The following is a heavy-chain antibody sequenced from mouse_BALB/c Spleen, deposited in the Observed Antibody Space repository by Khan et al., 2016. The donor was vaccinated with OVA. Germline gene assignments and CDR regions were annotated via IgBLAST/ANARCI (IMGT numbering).Heavy chain of an antibody. Sequence: DLVKPGASVKLSCKASGYTFTSYWINWIKQRPGQGLEWVGQIGPGSGNPYYNEVFKGKATLTVDTSSSTVYIQLSSLASEDSAVXFCESSSYYGNGLEAMGHWDQGTSITASS. D-gene: IGHD1-1*01. CDR3: ESSSYYGNGLEAMGH. J-gene: IGHJ4*01. CDR1: GYTFTSYW. V-gene: IGHV1S41*01. CDR2: IGPGSGNP.